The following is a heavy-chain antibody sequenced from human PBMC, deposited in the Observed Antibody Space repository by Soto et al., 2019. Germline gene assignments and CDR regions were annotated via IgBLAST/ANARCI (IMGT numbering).Heavy chain of an antibody. Sequence: PGGSLRLSCAASGFTFSSYGMHWVRQAPGKGLEWVAVISYDGSNKYYADSVKGRFTISRDNSKNTLYLQMNSLRAEDTAVYYCANGEGTHGYSSSWILGPYYYYGMDLWVQGTTVTVS. D-gene: IGHD6-13*01. J-gene: IGHJ6*02. V-gene: IGHV3-30*18. CDR3: ANGEGTHGYSSSWILGPYYYYGMDL. CDR1: GFTFSSYG. CDR2: ISYDGSNK.